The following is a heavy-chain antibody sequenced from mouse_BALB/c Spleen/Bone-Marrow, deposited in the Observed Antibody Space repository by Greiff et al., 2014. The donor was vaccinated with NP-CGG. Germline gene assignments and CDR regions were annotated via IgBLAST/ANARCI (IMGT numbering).Heavy chain of an antibody. CDR1: GYTFTSSW. V-gene: IGHV1S130*01. Sequence: VQLQQSGSVLVRPGASVKLSCKASGYTFTSSWMHWAKQRPGQGLEWIGDIHPNSGNTIYNEKFRGKATLTVDTSSNTAYVDLSSLTSEDSAVYYCARSYRYWYFDVWGAGTTVTVSS. J-gene: IGHJ1*01. CDR2: IHPNSGNT. CDR3: ARSYRYWYFDV. D-gene: IGHD2-14*01.